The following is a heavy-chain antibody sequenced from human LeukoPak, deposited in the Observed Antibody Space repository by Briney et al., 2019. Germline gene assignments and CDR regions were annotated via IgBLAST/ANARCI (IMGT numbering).Heavy chain of an antibody. J-gene: IGHJ6*03. Sequence: SPSETLSLTCTVSGDSISSTNNYWGWIRQLPGKGLEWIGSIYYSGSTYYNPSLKSRLTISVDTPKNQFSLKLSSVTAADTAVYFCATFFGEYYYYYYMDVWGKGTTVTVSS. V-gene: IGHV4-39*07. CDR2: IYYSGST. D-gene: IGHD3-10*01. CDR3: ATFFGEYYYYYYMDV. CDR1: GDSISSTNNY.